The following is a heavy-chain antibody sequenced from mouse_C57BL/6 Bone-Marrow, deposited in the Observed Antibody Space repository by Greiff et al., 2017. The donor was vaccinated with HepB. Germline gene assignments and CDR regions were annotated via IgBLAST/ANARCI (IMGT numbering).Heavy chain of an antibody. J-gene: IGHJ2*01. CDR1: GFTFSDYG. Sequence: EVKLMESGGGLVKPGGSLKLSCAASGFTFSDYGMHWVRQAPEKGLEWVAYISSGSSTIYYADTVKGRFTISRDNAKNTLFLQMTSLRSEDTAMYYCARRDAQAFDYWGQGTTLTVSS. CDR3: ARRDAQAFDY. D-gene: IGHD3-2*02. CDR2: ISSGSSTI. V-gene: IGHV5-17*01.